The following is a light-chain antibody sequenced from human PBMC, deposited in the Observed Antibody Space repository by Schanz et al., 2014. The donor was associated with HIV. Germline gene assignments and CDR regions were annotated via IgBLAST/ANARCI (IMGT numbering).Light chain of an antibody. CDR1: GTDIGNYKY. CDR2: EVN. J-gene: IGLJ2*01. CDR3: QSFDRGMRGLI. V-gene: IGLV2-8*01. Sequence: QSALTQPPSASGSPGQSVSISCTGIGTDIGNYKYVSWYQHHPGKAPKLIIFEVNQRPSGVPDRFSGSKSGTSASLAISGLQSDDEADYYCQSFDRGMRGLIFGGGTKLTVL.